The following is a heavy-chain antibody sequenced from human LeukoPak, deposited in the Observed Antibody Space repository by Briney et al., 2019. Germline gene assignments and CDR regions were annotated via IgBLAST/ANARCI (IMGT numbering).Heavy chain of an antibody. J-gene: IGHJ1*01. Sequence: SETLSLTCTVSGGSVSSGSYYWSWIRQPPGKGLEWIGYIYYSGSTNYNPSLKSRVTISVDTSKNQFSLKLSSVTAADTAVYYCARDHQAECFQHWGQGTLVTVSS. CDR3: ARDHQAECFQH. V-gene: IGHV4-61*01. CDR2: IYYSGST. CDR1: GGSVSSGSYY.